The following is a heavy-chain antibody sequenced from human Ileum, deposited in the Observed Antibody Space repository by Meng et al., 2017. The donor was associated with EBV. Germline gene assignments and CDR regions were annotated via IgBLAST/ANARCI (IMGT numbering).Heavy chain of an antibody. CDR2: LYDGTT. V-gene: IGHV4-59*01. CDR3: AKGGQWDPLDS. CDR1: GASISGKY. J-gene: IGHJ4*02. Sequence: HEAGTGMEKSSAHLLLTQAVRGASISGKYWSWIRQPPLKVLEWIGFLYDGTTNYYPSHKSGVTIAAGPANIHIFLRLSSVLSADTAVYYCAKGGQWDPLDSWGRGILVTVSS. D-gene: IGHD1-26*01.